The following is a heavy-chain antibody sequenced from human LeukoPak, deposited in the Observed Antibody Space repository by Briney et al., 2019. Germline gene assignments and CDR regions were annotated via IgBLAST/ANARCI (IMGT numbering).Heavy chain of an antibody. V-gene: IGHV3-23*05. Sequence: GGSLRLSCAVSGFTVNNNGMTWVRQAPGKGLGWVSSIFASSTRTTYADTVKGRFTISRDNSKNTLYLQMNSLRVEDTAVYYCAKEIRPNDYWGQGTRVTVSS. J-gene: IGHJ4*02. D-gene: IGHD5-24*01. CDR3: AKEIRPNDY. CDR2: IFASSTRT. CDR1: GFTVNNNG.